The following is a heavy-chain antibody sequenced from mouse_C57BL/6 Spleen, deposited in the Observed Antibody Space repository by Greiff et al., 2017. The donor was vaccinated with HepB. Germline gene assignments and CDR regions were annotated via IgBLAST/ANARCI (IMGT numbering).Heavy chain of an antibody. J-gene: IGHJ3*01. CDR2: ISSGSSTI. CDR3: ARGLQFAY. D-gene: IGHD2-13*01. CDR1: GFTFSDYG. V-gene: IGHV5-17*01. Sequence: DVHLVESGGGLVKPGGSLKLSCAASGFTFSDYGMHWVRQAPEKGLEWVAYISSGSSTIYYADTVKGRFTSSRDNATNTLFLQMTSLRSEDTAMYYCARGLQFAYWGQGTLVTVSA.